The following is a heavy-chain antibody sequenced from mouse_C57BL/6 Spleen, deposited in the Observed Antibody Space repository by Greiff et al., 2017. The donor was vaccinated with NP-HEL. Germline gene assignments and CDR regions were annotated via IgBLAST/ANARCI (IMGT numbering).Heavy chain of an antibody. CDR2: IYPGDGDT. CDR1: GYAFSSSW. D-gene: IGHD5-5*01. J-gene: IGHJ3*01. V-gene: IGHV1-82*01. Sequence: VQLKQSGPELVKPGASVKISCKASGYAFSSSWMNWVKQRPGKGLEWIGRIYPGDGDTNYNGKFKGKATLTADKSSSTAYMQLSSLTSEDSAVYFGARGLPSWFAYWGQGTLVTVSA. CDR3: ARGLPSWFAY.